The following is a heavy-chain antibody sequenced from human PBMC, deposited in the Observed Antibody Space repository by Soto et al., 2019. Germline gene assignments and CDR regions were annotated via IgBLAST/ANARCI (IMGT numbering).Heavy chain of an antibody. CDR2: IKSKTDGGTT. D-gene: IGHD2-2*01. CDR1: GFTFSNAW. V-gene: IGHV3-15*01. CDR3: TTHIVVVPAAAYDAFDI. J-gene: IGHJ3*02. Sequence: GGSLRLSCAASGFTFSNAWMSWVRQAPGKGLEWVGRIKSKTDGGTTDYAAPVKGRFTISRDDSKNTLYLQMNSLKTEDTAVYYCTTHIVVVPAAAYDAFDIWGQGTMVTVSS.